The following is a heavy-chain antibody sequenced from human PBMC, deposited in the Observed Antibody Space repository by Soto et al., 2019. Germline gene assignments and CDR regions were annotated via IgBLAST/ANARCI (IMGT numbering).Heavy chain of an antibody. Sequence: SVKVSCKASGGTFSSYTISWVRQAPGQGLEWMERIIPILGIANYAQKFQGRVTITADKSTSTAYMELSSLRSEDTAVYYCARSAKDAYGYRSSWPDYWGQGTLVTVSS. J-gene: IGHJ4*02. CDR3: ARSAKDAYGYRSSWPDY. D-gene: IGHD6-13*01. CDR1: GGTFSSYT. CDR2: IIPILGIA. V-gene: IGHV1-69*02.